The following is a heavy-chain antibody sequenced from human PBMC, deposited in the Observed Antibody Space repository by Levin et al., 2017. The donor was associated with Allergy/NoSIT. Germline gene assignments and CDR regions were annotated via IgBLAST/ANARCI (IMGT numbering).Heavy chain of an antibody. CDR2: LFYTGTT. CDR1: GGSISSSSYY. CDR3: ASRYCGGGSCYSAGTFDY. J-gene: IGHJ4*02. V-gene: IGHV4-39*01. D-gene: IGHD2-15*01. Sequence: PSETLSLTCTVSGGSISSSSYYWGWIRQPPGKGLEWIGSLFYTGTTYYNPSLKSRVTISVDTSKNQFSLNLSSVTAADTAVYYCASRYCGGGSCYSAGTFDYWGQGTLVTVSS.